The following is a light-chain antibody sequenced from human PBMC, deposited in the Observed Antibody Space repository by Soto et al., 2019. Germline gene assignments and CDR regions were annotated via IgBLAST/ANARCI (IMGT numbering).Light chain of an antibody. Sequence: DIQMTQSPSTLSASVGDRVTITCRASQSISSWLAWYQQKPGKAPKLLIYKASSLESGVPSRFSGGGSGTEFTLPISSLQPDDFAAYYCQQYNSYPYTFGQGTKLEIK. V-gene: IGKV1-5*03. CDR3: QQYNSYPYT. CDR2: KAS. CDR1: QSISSW. J-gene: IGKJ2*01.